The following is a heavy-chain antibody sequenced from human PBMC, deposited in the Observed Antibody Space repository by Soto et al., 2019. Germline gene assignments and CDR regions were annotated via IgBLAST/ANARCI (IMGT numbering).Heavy chain of an antibody. CDR2: ISSSSSYI. V-gene: IGHV3-21*01. Sequence: GGSLRLSCAASGFTFSSYSMNWVRQAPGKGLEWVSSISSSSSYIYYADSVKGRFTISRDNAKNSLYLQMNSLRVEDTGVYYCASDRGFPDSFDIWGQATMVTVSS. CDR3: ASDRGFPDSFDI. J-gene: IGHJ3*02. CDR1: GFTFSSYS.